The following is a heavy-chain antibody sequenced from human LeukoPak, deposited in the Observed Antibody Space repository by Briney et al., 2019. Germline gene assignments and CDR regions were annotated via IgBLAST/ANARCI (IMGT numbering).Heavy chain of an antibody. CDR1: GYTFTAYY. CDR2: INPNSGGT. Sequence: GASVKVSCRASGYTFTAYYMHWVRQAPGQGLDWMGWINPNSGGTKYARNFQDRVTMTRDTSISTVYLELKRLRSDDTAIYYCAREEELIDKLFDYWGQGSLVTVSP. D-gene: IGHD1-7*01. J-gene: IGHJ4*02. V-gene: IGHV1-2*02. CDR3: AREEELIDKLFDY.